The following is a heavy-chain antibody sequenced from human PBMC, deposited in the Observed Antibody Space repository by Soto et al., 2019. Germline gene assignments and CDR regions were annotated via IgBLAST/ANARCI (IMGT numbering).Heavy chain of an antibody. Sequence: VQLVQSGAEVQKPGASVRVSCKASGSSFTSYEINWVRQATGQGPEWIGWMNPNSGESGFSQKFQGRVTMTRNTSISTAFMQLSSLRSDDSAVYYCATLLGEAFDVWGQGTTVTVSS. CDR3: ATLLGEAFDV. CDR2: MNPNSGES. D-gene: IGHD7-27*01. J-gene: IGHJ3*01. CDR1: GSSFTSYE. V-gene: IGHV1-8*01.